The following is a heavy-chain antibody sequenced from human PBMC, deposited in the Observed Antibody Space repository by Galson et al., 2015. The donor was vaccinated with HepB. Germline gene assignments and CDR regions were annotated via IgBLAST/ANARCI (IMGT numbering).Heavy chain of an antibody. Sequence: SLRLSCAASGCTFSSYGMHWVRQAPGKGLEWVAVISYDGSNKYYADSVKGRFTISRDNSKNTLYLQMNSLRAEDTAVYYCAKPPRRWLGHEQISSSDWYFDLWGRGTLVTVSS. CDR2: ISYDGSNK. J-gene: IGHJ2*01. D-gene: IGHD6-19*01. CDR1: GCTFSSYG. V-gene: IGHV3-30*18. CDR3: AKPPRRWLGHEQISSSDWYFDL.